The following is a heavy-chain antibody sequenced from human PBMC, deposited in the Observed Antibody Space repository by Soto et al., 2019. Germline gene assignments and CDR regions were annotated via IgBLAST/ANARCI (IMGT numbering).Heavy chain of an antibody. CDR2: FSGSGGST. J-gene: IGHJ6*02. V-gene: IGHV3-23*01. D-gene: IGHD3-3*01. CDR3: ARDWTGDTCPCLDV. Sequence: EVQLLESGGGLVQPGGSLRLSCAAAGLTFSNYALTWVRQSPGTGLEWVSTFSGSGGSTYYADSVRGRFTISRDNSKNTLFLQMNSLRVEDTAIYYCARDWTGDTCPCLDVWGQGTTVSVSS. CDR1: GLTFSNYA.